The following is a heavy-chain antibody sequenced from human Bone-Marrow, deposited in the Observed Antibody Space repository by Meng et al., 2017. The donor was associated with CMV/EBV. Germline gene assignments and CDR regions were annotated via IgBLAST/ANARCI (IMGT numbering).Heavy chain of an antibody. CDR3: ARDARIAAPDY. CDR1: GFTFSSYW. V-gene: IGHV3-74*01. D-gene: IGHD6-6*01. Sequence: LSLTCAASGFTFSSYWMHWVRQAPGKGLVWVSRINSDGSSTSYADSVKGRFTISRDNAKNTLYLQMNSLRAEDTAVYYCARDARIAAPDYWGQGTLVTVSS. CDR2: INSDGSST. J-gene: IGHJ4*02.